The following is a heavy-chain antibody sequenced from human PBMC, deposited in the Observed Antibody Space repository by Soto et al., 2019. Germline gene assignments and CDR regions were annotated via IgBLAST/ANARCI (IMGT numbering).Heavy chain of an antibody. CDR2: VYYTGST. D-gene: IGHD6-19*01. J-gene: IGHJ4*02. CDR1: GGSISGSY. CDR3: ARSVAVPGAHIDY. Sequence: QVQLQESGRGLVKPSETLSLTCSVSGGSISGSYWSWIRQSPGKGLEWLGYVYYTGSTNYSPSLRSRVSISVDTSKNEFSLRLSSVTAADTAVYFCARSVAVPGAHIDYWGQGTQVTVSS. V-gene: IGHV4-59*01.